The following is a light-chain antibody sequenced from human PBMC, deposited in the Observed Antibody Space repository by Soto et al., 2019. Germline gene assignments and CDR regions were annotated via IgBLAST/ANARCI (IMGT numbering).Light chain of an antibody. V-gene: IGLV2-8*01. CDR2: EVY. CDR3: SSYVGTNSYV. CDR1: SSDVGGYNY. Sequence: QSVLTQPPSASGSPGQSVTISCTGTSSDVGGYNYVSWYQQYPGKAPKLIIYEVYKRPSGVPDRFSGSKSGNTAALTVSGLQAEDEADYYCSSYVGTNSYVFGPGTKLTVL. J-gene: IGLJ1*01.